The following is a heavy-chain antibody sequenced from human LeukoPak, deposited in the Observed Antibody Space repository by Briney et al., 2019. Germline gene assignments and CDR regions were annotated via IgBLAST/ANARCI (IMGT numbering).Heavy chain of an antibody. V-gene: IGHV4-59*01. CDR2: IYYSGST. CDR3: ARGFGSGSYQCADV. CDR1: GGSFSSYY. J-gene: IGHJ6*02. D-gene: IGHD3-10*01. Sequence: SETLSLTCAVYGGSFSSYYWSWIRQPPGKGLEWIGYIYYSGSTNYNPSLKSRVTISVDTSKNQFSLKLSSVTAADTAVYYCARGFGSGSYQCADVWGQGTTVTVSS.